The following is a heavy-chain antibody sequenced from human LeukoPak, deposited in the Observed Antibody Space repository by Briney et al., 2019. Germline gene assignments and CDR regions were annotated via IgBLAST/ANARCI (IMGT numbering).Heavy chain of an antibody. V-gene: IGHV3-7*01. CDR2: INQDGNKK. CDR3: ARDPNNIEGVNLDY. CDR1: GFTFSRYW. J-gene: IGHJ4*02. D-gene: IGHD1-26*01. Sequence: GGSLRLSCAASGFTFSRYWMNWVRQAPGKGLEWVANINQDGNKKNFVDSVKGRFTISRDNAKSSLYLQMDNLRVEDTAVYYCARDPNNIEGVNLDYWGQGTLVTVSS.